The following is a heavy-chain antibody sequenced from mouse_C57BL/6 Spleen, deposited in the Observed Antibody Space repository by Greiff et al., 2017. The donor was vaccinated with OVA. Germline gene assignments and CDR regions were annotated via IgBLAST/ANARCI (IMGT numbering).Heavy chain of an antibody. V-gene: IGHV1-50*01. CDR2: IDPSDSYT. J-gene: IGHJ2*01. Sequence: QVQLKQPGAELVKPGASVKLSCKASGYTFTSYWMQWVKQRPGQGLEWIGEIDPSDSYTNYNQKFKGKATLTVDTSSSTAYMQLSSLTSEDSAVYYCARVYYGSSYGVDYWGQGTTLTVSS. CDR3: ARVYYGSSYGVDY. D-gene: IGHD1-1*01. CDR1: GYTFTSYW.